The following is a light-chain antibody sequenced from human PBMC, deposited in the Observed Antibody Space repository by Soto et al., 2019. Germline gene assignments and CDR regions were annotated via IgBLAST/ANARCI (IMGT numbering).Light chain of an antibody. Sequence: EIVMTQSPATLAVSPGERXXXXXRASQSVRINVAWYQQKNGQAPRLLVYGASTRASGIPDRFSGSGSGTDFTLTISRLEPEDFAVYYCQQYGSSGTFGQGTKVDI. J-gene: IGKJ1*01. V-gene: IGKV3-20*01. CDR3: QQYGSSGT. CDR1: QSVRIN. CDR2: GAS.